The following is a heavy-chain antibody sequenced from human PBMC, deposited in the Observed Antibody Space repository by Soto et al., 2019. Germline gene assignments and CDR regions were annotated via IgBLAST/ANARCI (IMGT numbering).Heavy chain of an antibody. V-gene: IGHV1-69*13. Sequence: SVKVSCKASGGTFSSYAISWVRQAPGQGLEWMGGIIPIFGTANYAQKFQGRVTITADESTSTAYMELSSLRSEDTAVYYCASSHDYAWATYIASPWRQGSLVSGSS. D-gene: IGHD3-16*01. J-gene: IGHJ5*02. CDR1: GGTFSSYA. CDR2: IIPIFGTA. CDR3: ASSHDYAWATYIASP.